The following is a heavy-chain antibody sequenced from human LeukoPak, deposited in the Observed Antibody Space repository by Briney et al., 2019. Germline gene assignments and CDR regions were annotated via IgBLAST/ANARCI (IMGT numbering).Heavy chain of an antibody. CDR2: IYTSGST. CDR1: GDSISSFY. V-gene: IGHV4-4*07. CDR3: ARDVVAAPGTWDY. D-gene: IGHD6-13*01. Sequence: SETLSLTCTVSGDSISSFYWNWIRQPAGKGLEWIGRIYTSGSTNYNPSLKSRVTMSVDTSKSQFSLKLSSVTAADTAVYYCARDVVAAPGTWDYWGQGTLVTVSS. J-gene: IGHJ4*02.